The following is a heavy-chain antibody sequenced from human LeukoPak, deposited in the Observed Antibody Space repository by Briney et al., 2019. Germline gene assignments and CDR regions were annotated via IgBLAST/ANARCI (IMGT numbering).Heavy chain of an antibody. Sequence: SETLSLTCTVSGVSMSSYYWTWIRQPAGRGLEWIGRVYTSGTINYHPSLKSRVTMSVDTSKNQFSLKLTSVTAADTAVYYCARVASRYYGSGSYLNYFDYWGQGTLVTVSS. CDR3: ARVASRYYGSGSYLNYFDY. J-gene: IGHJ4*02. CDR2: VYTSGTI. CDR1: GVSMSSYY. V-gene: IGHV4-4*07. D-gene: IGHD3-10*01.